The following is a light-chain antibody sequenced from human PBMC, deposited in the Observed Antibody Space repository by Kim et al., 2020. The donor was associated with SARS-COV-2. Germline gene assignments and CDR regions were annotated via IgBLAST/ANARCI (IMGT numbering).Light chain of an antibody. CDR3: QQRSNWPT. CDR2: DAS. Sequence: LSWSPGARATLSCRASQSVSKYFAWYQQKPGQAPRLLIFDASNRAAGIPARFSGSGSGTDFSLTISSLEPEDFAVYYCQQRSNWPTFGGGTKLEIK. J-gene: IGKJ4*01. CDR1: QSVSKY. V-gene: IGKV3-11*01.